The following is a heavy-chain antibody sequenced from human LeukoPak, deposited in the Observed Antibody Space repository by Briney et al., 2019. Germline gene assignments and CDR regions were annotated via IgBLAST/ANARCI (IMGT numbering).Heavy chain of an antibody. CDR2: ISAYNDNT. CDR3: ARVHYDILTGYSYFDY. CDR1: GYTFTSYG. J-gene: IGHJ4*02. V-gene: IGHV1-18*01. D-gene: IGHD3-9*01. Sequence: SVKVSCKASGYTFTSYGISWVRQAPGQGLEWMGLISAYNDNTNYAQKLQGRVTMTTDTSTSTAYMELKRLRSDDTAVYYCARVHYDILTGYSYFDYWGQGTLVTVSS.